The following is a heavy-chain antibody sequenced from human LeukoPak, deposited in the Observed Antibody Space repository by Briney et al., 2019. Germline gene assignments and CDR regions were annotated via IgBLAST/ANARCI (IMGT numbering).Heavy chain of an antibody. V-gene: IGHV3-21*01. CDR2: ISSSSSYI. D-gene: IGHD6-19*01. Sequence: PGGSLRLSCAASGFTFSSYSINWVRQAPGKGLEWVSSISSSSSYIYYADSLKGRFTISRDNAKNSLYLQMNSLRAEDTAVYYCARGGGYSSGWYVGEGRYYYYYYMDVWGKGTTVTVSS. CDR1: GFTFSSYS. CDR3: ARGGGYSSGWYVGEGRYYYYYYMDV. J-gene: IGHJ6*03.